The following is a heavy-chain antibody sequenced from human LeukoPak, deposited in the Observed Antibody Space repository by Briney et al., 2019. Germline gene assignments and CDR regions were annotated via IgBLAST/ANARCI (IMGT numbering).Heavy chain of an antibody. CDR1: GGSISGYY. CDR2: IYYSGTT. Sequence: SETLSLTCTVSGGSISGYYWSWIRQPPGKGLEWIGYIYYSGTTKYNPSLKSRVTISVDTSKNQFSLKLSSVTAADTAVYYCARLSSSSGWYGATTHDYWGQGTLVTVSS. V-gene: IGHV4-59*01. J-gene: IGHJ4*02. CDR3: ARLSSSSGWYGATTHDY. D-gene: IGHD6-19*01.